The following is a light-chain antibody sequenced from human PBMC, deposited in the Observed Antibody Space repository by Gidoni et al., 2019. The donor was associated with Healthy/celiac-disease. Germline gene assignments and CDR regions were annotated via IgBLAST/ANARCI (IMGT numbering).Light chain of an antibody. CDR3: QQYNNWPPLYT. V-gene: IGKV3-15*01. J-gene: IGKJ2*01. CDR1: QSVSSN. Sequence: EIVMTQSPATLSVSPGERATLPCRASQSVSSNLAWYQQKPGQAPRLLIYGASTRATVIPARFSGSGSGTEFTLTISSLQSEDFAVYYCQQYNNWPPLYTFGQGTKLEIK. CDR2: GAS.